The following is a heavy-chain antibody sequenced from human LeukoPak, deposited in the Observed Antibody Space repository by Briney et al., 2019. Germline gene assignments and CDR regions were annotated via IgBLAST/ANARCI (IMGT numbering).Heavy chain of an antibody. CDR3: ASREDYGGNSDAFDI. V-gene: IGHV1-69*04. J-gene: IGHJ3*02. CDR2: IIPILGIA. Sequence: SVRVSCKASGGTFSSYAISWVRQAPGQGLEWMGRIIPILGIANYAQKFQGRVTITADKSTSTAYMELSSLRSEDTAVYYCASREDYGGNSDAFDIWGQGTMVTVSS. CDR1: GGTFSSYA. D-gene: IGHD4-23*01.